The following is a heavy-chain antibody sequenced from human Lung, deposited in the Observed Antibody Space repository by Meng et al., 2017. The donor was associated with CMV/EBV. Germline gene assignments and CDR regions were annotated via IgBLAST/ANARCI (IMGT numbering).Heavy chain of an antibody. CDR2: IPHRGSS. J-gene: IGHJ1*01. V-gene: IGHV4-4*02. Sequence: QGQLRGAGPALVNPSGPLSLTCVVSGDSITNHNWWAWVRQPPGKGLEWIGEIPHRGSSAYNPSLKSRVSMSIDKSKNQFSLKLTSVTAADTAVYHCLRRSGGSVWGQGTLVTVSS. D-gene: IGHD3-10*01. CDR1: GDSITNHNW. CDR3: LRRSGGSV.